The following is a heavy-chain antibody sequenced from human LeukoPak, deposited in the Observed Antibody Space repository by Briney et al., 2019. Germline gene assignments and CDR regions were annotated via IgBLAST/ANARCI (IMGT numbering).Heavy chain of an antibody. D-gene: IGHD4-17*01. CDR3: AKVRLYGDYPEIDY. V-gene: IGHV3-23*01. J-gene: IGHJ4*02. CDR2: TSGSGGRT. Sequence: GGSLRLSCVASGFTFSSYAINWVRQAPGKGLEWVSGTSGSGGRTYYADSVKGRFTNSRENSKNTLYLQMNSLRAEDTAVYYCAKVRLYGDYPEIDYWGQGTLVAVSS. CDR1: GFTFSSYA.